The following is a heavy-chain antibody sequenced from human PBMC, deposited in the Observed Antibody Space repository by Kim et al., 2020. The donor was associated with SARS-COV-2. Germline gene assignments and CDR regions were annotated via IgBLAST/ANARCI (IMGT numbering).Heavy chain of an antibody. Sequence: ASVKVSCKASGYTFTSYGISWVRQAPGQGLEWMGWISAYNGNTNYAQKLQGRVTMTTDTSTSTAYMELRSLRSDDTAVYYCARGARYSGSLLPDPGCYIDYWGQGTLITVSS. J-gene: IGHJ4*02. CDR3: ARGARYSGSLLPDPGCYIDY. CDR1: GYTFTSYG. V-gene: IGHV1-18*01. CDR2: ISAYNGNT. D-gene: IGHD1-26*01.